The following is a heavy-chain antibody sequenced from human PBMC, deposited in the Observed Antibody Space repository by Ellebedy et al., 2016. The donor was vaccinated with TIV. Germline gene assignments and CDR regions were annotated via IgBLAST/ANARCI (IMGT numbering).Heavy chain of an antibody. CDR1: GFTFSSYW. J-gene: IGHJ4*02. V-gene: IGHV3-7*01. D-gene: IGHD3-10*01. CDR3: AREISGSGSA. CDR2: IKQDGSEK. Sequence: GESLKISXAASGFTFSSYWMNWVRQAPGKGLEWVANIKQDGSEKNYMNSVKGRFTISRDNAKNSLYLQMNSLRAEDTAVYYCAREISGSGSAWGQGTLVTVSS.